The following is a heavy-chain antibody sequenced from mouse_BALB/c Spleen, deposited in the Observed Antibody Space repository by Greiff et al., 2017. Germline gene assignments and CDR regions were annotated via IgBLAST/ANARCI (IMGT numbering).Heavy chain of an antibody. CDR3: AREGDDYAMDY. V-gene: IGHV2-6-7*01. CDR2: IWGDGST. J-gene: IGHJ4*01. CDR1: GFSLTGYG. Sequence: QVQLKQSGPGLVAPSQSLSITCTVSGFSLTGYGVNWVRQTPGKGLEWLGMIWGDGSTDYNSALKSRLSISKDNSKSQVFLKMNSLQTDDTARYYCAREGDDYAMDYWGQGTSVTVSS.